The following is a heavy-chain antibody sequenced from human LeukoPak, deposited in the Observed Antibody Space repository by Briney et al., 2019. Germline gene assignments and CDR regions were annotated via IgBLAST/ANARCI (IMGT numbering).Heavy chain of an antibody. V-gene: IGHV3-23*01. D-gene: IGHD6-13*01. J-gene: IGHJ4*02. CDR1: GFTFSSYA. CDR3: AKVRSNVAAGPTDY. Sequence: GGSLRLSCAASGFTFSSYAMSWVRQAPGKGLEWVSAIGSSGGSTYYADSVKGRFTISRDNSKNTLYLQMNSLRAEDTAVYYCAKVRSNVAAGPTDYWGQGTLVTVSS. CDR2: IGSSGGST.